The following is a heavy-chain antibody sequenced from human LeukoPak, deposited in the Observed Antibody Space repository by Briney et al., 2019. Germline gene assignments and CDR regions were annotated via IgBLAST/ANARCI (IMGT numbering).Heavy chain of an antibody. CDR1: GGSISSYY. CDR2: IYYSGRT. CDR3: ARGGNQQLVPKWFDP. J-gene: IGHJ5*02. Sequence: SETLSLTCSVSGGSISSYYWSWIRQPPGRGLEWIGYIYYSGRTSYNPSLKSRVTISVDTSKNQFSLKLSSVTAADTAVYYCARGGNQQLVPKWFDPWGQGTLVTVSS. V-gene: IGHV4-59*12. D-gene: IGHD6-13*01.